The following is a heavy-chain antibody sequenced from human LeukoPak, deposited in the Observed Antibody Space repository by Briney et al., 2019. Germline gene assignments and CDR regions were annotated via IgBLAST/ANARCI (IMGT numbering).Heavy chain of an antibody. Sequence: GGSLRLSCEASGFIISPYTMHWVRQAPGKGLEWVSYITGSSTIYYADSVRGRFTISRDNAKNSLYLQMNSLRAEDTAVYFCTRDRQIDAFDVWGQGTMVTVSS. J-gene: IGHJ3*01. V-gene: IGHV3-48*01. CDR1: GFIISPYT. CDR3: TRDRQIDAFDV. CDR2: ITGSSTI.